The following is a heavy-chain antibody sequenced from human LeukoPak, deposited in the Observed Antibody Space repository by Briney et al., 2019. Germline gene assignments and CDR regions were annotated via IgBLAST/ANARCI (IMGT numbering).Heavy chain of an antibody. CDR3: ARQVTIAVASTDY. Sequence: SETLSLTCAVYGGSFRGYYWSWIRQPPGKGLEWIGEINHSGSTNYNPSLKSRVTISVDTSKNQYSLKLSYVTAADTAVYYCARQVTIAVASTDYWGQGTLVTVSS. V-gene: IGHV4-34*01. J-gene: IGHJ4*02. CDR2: INHSGST. D-gene: IGHD6-19*01. CDR1: GGSFRGYY.